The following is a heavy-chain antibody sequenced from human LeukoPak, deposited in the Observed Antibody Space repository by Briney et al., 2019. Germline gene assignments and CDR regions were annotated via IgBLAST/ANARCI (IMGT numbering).Heavy chain of an antibody. J-gene: IGHJ4*02. CDR2: ISSSSSYI. CDR3: ARDSSYDFWSGYYLDY. V-gene: IGHV3-21*01. D-gene: IGHD3-3*01. Sequence: GGSLRLSCAASGFIFRNHGMNWVRQAPGKGLEWVSSISSSSSYIYYADSVKGRFTISRDNAKNSLYLQMNSLRAEDTAVYYCARDSSYDFWSGYYLDYWGQGTLVTVSS. CDR1: GFIFRNHG.